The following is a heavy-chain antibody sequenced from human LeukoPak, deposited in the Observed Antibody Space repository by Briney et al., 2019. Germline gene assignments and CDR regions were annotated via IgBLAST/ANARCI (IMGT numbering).Heavy chain of an antibody. Sequence: GGSLRLSCEAAGFTFSIYNMNWVRQAPGKGLEWVSYISSSSSTIYYADSVKGRFTVSRDNAKNSLYLQMNSLRAEDTAVYYCARVLYSSGWYGHHYWGQGTLVTVSS. CDR3: ARVLYSSGWYGHHY. CDR1: GFTFSIYN. CDR2: ISSSSSTI. J-gene: IGHJ4*02. V-gene: IGHV3-48*01. D-gene: IGHD6-19*01.